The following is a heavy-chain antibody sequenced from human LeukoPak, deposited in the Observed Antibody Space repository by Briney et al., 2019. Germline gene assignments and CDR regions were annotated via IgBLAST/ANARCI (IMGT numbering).Heavy chain of an antibody. V-gene: IGHV1-2*02. D-gene: IGHD3-10*01. Sequence: ASVKVSCKASGYTLTAYYIHWVRQAPGQGLEWMGFINPNSGGTNYAQNFQGRVTMTRDTSISTAYMELSSLRSDDTAVYYCARDLEGYHYGSGNYPQWGQGTLVTVSS. J-gene: IGHJ4*02. CDR1: GYTLTAYY. CDR3: ARDLEGYHYGSGNYPQ. CDR2: INPNSGGT.